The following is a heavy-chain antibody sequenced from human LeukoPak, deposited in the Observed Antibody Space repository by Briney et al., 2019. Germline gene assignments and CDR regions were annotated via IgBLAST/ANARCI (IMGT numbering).Heavy chain of an antibody. CDR3: ARRRPSFRAYCGGDCYPGYYFDY. D-gene: IGHD2-21*02. CDR1: GFTFSSYW. Sequence: PGGSLRLSCAASGFTFSSYWMSWVRQAPGKGLEWVANIKQDGSEKYYVDSVKGRFTISRDNAKNSLYLQMNSLRAEDTAVYYCARRRPSFRAYCGGDCYPGYYFDYWGQGTLVTVSS. J-gene: IGHJ4*02. CDR2: IKQDGSEK. V-gene: IGHV3-7*01.